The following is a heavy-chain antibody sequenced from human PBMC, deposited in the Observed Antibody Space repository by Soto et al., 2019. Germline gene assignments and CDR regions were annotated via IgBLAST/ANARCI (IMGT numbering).Heavy chain of an antibody. J-gene: IGHJ4*02. CDR2: ISGSGGDT. CDR3: AKRDIVVVPAAYFDC. CDR1: GFTFSSYA. Sequence: GKSLKISCAASGFTFSSYAMSWVRQAPGKGLEWVSTISGSGGDTYYADSVKGRFTISRDNSKNTLYLQMNSLRAEDTAVYYCAKRDIVVVPAAYFDCWGQGTLVTVSS. D-gene: IGHD2-2*01. V-gene: IGHV3-23*01.